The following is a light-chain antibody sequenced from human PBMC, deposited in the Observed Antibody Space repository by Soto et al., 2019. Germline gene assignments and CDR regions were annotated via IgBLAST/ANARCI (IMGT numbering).Light chain of an antibody. V-gene: IGLV2-8*01. J-gene: IGLJ1*01. CDR1: SSDVGAYEY. Sequence: QSVLIQPPSASGSPGQSVTISCAGSSSDVGAYEYVSWYQQHPSKAPKLILYEVTKRPSGVPDRFSGSKSGNTASLTISGLQAEDEADYYCCSYAGSYTYVFGTGTKV. CDR2: EVT. CDR3: CSYAGSYTYV.